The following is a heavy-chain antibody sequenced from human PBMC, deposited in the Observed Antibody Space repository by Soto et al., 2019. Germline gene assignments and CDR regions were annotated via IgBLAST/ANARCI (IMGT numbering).Heavy chain of an antibody. CDR2: INPSGGST. D-gene: IGHD2-15*01. CDR3: ATLLVVVVVAATHYYYGMGV. CDR1: GYTFTSYY. V-gene: IGHV1-46*03. J-gene: IGHJ6*02. Sequence: ASVKVSCKASGYTFTSYYMHWVRQAPGQGLEWMGIINPSGGSTSYAQKFQGRVTMTRDTSTSTVYMELSSLRSEDTAVYYCATLLVVVVVAATHYYYGMGVWGQGTTVTVSS.